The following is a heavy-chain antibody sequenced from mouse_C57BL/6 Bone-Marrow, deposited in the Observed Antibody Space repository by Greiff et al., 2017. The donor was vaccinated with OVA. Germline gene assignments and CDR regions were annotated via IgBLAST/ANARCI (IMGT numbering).Heavy chain of an antibody. D-gene: IGHD1-1*01. CDR3: ARDHYGSSPWYFDV. J-gene: IGHJ1*03. CDR2: ISDGGSYT. Sequence: EVQLVESGGGLVKPGGSLKLSCAASGFTFSSYAMSWVRQTPEKRLEWVATISDGGSYTYYPDNVKGRFIISSDNAKNNLYLQMSHLKSEDTAMYDCARDHYGSSPWYFDVWGTGTTVTVSS. V-gene: IGHV5-4*01. CDR1: GFTFSSYA.